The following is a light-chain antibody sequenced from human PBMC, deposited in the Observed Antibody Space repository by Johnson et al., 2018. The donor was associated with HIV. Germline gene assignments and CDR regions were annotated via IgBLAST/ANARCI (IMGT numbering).Light chain of an antibody. CDR1: SSNIGNNY. CDR2: ENN. CDR3: GTWDSSLSAYV. V-gene: IGLV1-51*02. J-gene: IGLJ1*01. Sequence: QSVLTQPPSVSAAPGQKVTISCSGSSSNIGNNYVSWYQQLPGTAPKLLIYENNKRPSGIPTRFSGSSSGTSATLAFTGLQPGDEADYYCGTWDSSLSAYVFGTGTKVTVL.